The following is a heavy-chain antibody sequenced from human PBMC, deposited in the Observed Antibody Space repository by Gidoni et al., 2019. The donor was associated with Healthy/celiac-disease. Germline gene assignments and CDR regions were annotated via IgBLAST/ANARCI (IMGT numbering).Heavy chain of an antibody. CDR2: INPNSGGT. Sequence: QVQLVQSGAEVKKPGASVKVSCTASGYTFTGYYMHWVRQAPGQGLEWMGWINPNSGGTNYAQKFQGRVTMTRDTSISTAYMELSRLRSDDTAVYYCARDFLGGDYYYYGMDVWGQGTTVTVSS. CDR3: ARDFLGGDYYYYGMDV. J-gene: IGHJ6*02. D-gene: IGHD3-16*01. CDR1: GYTFTGYY. V-gene: IGHV1-2*02.